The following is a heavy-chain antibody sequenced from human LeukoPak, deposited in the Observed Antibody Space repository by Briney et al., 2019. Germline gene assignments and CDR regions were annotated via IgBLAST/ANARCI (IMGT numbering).Heavy chain of an antibody. V-gene: IGHV4-59*01. CDR3: ARAHSSGSYPYAFY. Sequence: SETLSLTCTVSGGSISSYYWSCIRQPPGEGLWWIGYIYYSVSTNYNPSLRSRVTISVDTSRQQFSLMLTSVTGADTALYCFARAHSSGSYPYAFYGGQGTLVTVSS. D-gene: IGHD3-22*01. CDR1: GGSISSYY. J-gene: IGHJ4*02. CDR2: IYYSVST.